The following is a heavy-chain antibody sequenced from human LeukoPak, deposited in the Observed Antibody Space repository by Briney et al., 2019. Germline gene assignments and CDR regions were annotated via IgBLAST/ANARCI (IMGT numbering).Heavy chain of an antibody. CDR1: GYSISSGHY. CDR3: ARQATAFDY. V-gene: IGHV4-38-2*01. Sequence: PSETLSLTCAVSGYSISSGHYWGWIRQPPGKGLEWIGSIYHSRSTYYNPSLKSRVTISVDTSKNQFSLKLSSVTAADTAVYYCARQATAFDYWGQGTLVTVSS. CDR2: IYHSRST. J-gene: IGHJ4*02.